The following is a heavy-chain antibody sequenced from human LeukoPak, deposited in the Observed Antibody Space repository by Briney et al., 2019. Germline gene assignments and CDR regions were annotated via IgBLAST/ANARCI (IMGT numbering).Heavy chain of an antibody. CDR1: GGTFSSYT. CDR2: IIPILGIA. CDR3: ARGIAVAGTPSWYYGMDV. J-gene: IGHJ6*02. D-gene: IGHD6-19*01. Sequence: GASVKDSCKASGGTFSSYTISWVRPAPGQGLEWMGRIIPILGIANYAQKFQGRVTITADKSTSTAYMELSSLRSEDTAVYYCARGIAVAGTPSWYYGMDVWGQGTTVTVSS. V-gene: IGHV1-69*02.